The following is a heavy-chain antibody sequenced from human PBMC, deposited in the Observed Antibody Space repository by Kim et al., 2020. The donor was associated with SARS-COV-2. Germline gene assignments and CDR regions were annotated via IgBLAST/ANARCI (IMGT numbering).Heavy chain of an antibody. D-gene: IGHD4-4*01. CDR3: ATAPAAVTPPPWFDP. Sequence: ASVKVSCKVSGYTLTELSMHWVRQAPGKGLEWMGGFDPEDGETIYAQQFQGRVTMTEDTSTDTAYMELSSLRSEDTAVYYCATAPAAVTPPPWFDPWGQGTLVTVSS. CDR1: GYTLTELS. V-gene: IGHV1-24*01. CDR2: FDPEDGET. J-gene: IGHJ5*02.